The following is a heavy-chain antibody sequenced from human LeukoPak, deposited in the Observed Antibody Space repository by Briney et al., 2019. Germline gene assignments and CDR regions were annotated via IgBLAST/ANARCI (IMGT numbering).Heavy chain of an antibody. J-gene: IGHJ4*02. D-gene: IGHD1-20*01. CDR1: GFTFSSYW. CDR3: ARESGLRANWNPDFDY. CDR2: IISDGSST. Sequence: PGGSLRLSCAASGFTFSSYWMHWVRQAPGKGRVWVSRIISDGSSTSYADSVKGRFTISRDNAKNTLYLQMNSLRAEDTAVYYCARESGLRANWNPDFDYWGQGTLVTVSS. V-gene: IGHV3-74*01.